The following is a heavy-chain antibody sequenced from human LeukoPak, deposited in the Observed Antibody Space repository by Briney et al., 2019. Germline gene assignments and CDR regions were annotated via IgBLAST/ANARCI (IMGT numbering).Heavy chain of an antibody. J-gene: IGHJ4*02. CDR3: ARGSSDYYHPSDY. Sequence: GGSLRLSCAASGFTFSSYGMHWVRQAPGKGLEWVAFIRYDGSNKYYADSVEGRFTISRDNSKNTLYLQMNSLRAEDTAVYYCARGSSDYYHPSDYWGQGTLVTVSS. CDR1: GFTFSSYG. CDR2: IRYDGSNK. V-gene: IGHV3-30*02. D-gene: IGHD3-22*01.